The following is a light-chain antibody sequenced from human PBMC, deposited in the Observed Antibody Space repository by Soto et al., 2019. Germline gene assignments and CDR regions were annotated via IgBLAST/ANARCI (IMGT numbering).Light chain of an antibody. CDR3: QQLNTFPPFFT. V-gene: IGKV1-5*01. J-gene: IGKJ3*01. Sequence: DIQMTQSPATLPASVGDRVTITCRASQSISNWLAWYQQKPGTAPKVLIYHASNLQSGVPSRFSGSGSGTEFTLTIGGLQPDDFATYYCQQLNTFPPFFTFGPGTKVDI. CDR2: HAS. CDR1: QSISNW.